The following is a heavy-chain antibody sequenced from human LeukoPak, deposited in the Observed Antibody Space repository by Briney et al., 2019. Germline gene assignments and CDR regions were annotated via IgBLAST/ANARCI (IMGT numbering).Heavy chain of an antibody. CDR1: GYTFTSYG. V-gene: IGHV7-4-1*02. CDR2: INTNTGNP. J-gene: IGHJ5*02. Sequence: ASVKVSCKASGYTFTSYGISWVRQAPGQGLEWMGWINTNTGNPTYAQDFTERFVFSLDTSVSTAYLQISSLKAEDTAVYYCATRATNWFDPWGQGTLVTVSS. CDR3: ATRATNWFDP.